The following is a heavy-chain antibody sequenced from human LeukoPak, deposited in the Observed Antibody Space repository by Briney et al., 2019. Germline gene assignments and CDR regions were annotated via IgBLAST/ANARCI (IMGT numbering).Heavy chain of an antibody. CDR1: GFTFDDYT. CDR3: AKEKRGRYYFDY. V-gene: IGHV3-43*01. J-gene: IGHJ4*02. D-gene: IGHD1-26*01. Sequence: GGSLRLSCAASGFTFDDYTMHWVRQAPGKGLEWVSVISWDGISTHYADSVKGRFTSSRDNSKNSLYLQMNSLRTEDTALYYCAKEKRGRYYFDYWGQGTLVTVSS. CDR2: ISWDGIST.